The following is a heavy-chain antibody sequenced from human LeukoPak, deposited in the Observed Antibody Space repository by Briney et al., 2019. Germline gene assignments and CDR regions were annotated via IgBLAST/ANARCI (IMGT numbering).Heavy chain of an antibody. CDR2: ISYDGSNK. Sequence: GGSLRLSCAASGFTFSNYAMTWVRQAPGKGLEWVAVISYDGSNKYYADSVKGRFTISRDNSKNTLYLQMNSLRAEDTAVYYCAREASYYDFWSGYYTGYYFDYWGQGTLVTVSS. J-gene: IGHJ4*02. CDR3: AREASYYDFWSGYYTGYYFDY. CDR1: GFTFSNYA. D-gene: IGHD3-3*01. V-gene: IGHV3-30-3*01.